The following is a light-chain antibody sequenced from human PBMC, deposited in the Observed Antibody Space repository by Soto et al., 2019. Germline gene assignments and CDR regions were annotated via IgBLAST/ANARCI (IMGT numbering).Light chain of an antibody. CDR2: EVT. J-gene: IGLJ2*01. V-gene: IGLV2-14*01. CDR1: TSDVGRYKF. CDR3: GSSTDTDTLVI. Sequence: QSALTQPASVSGSPGQSITISCTGTTSDVGRYKFVSCYQHHPGKAPKLLIFEVTNRPSGVSSRFSGSKSGNTASLTISGLQTEDEANYYCGSSTDTDTLVIFGGGTKVTVL.